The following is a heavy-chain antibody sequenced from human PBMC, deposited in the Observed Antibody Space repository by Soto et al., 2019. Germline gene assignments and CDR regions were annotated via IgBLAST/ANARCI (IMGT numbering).Heavy chain of an antibody. D-gene: IGHD6-13*01. CDR2: IYSGGRN. V-gene: IGHV4-4*07. CDR1: GGSISRFY. J-gene: IGHJ4*02. Sequence: SETLSLTCTVSGGSISRFYWSWIGQPAWTGLVWLWRIYSGGRNNYNLSMKSRVTMSVDTSKNQFSLRLSPVTAADTAMFYCARGSRRWHCWGQGTLVTVFS. CDR3: ARGSRRWHC.